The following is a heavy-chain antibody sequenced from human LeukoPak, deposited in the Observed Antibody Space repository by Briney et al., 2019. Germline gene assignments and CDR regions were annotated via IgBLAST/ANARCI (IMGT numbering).Heavy chain of an antibody. CDR1: GFTFSSYA. D-gene: IGHD3-10*02. CDR2: ISGRDGST. J-gene: IGHJ4*02. CDR3: AKVLFGELSYFAY. V-gene: IGHV3-23*01. Sequence: GGSLRLSCAASGFTFSSYAMTWVRQAPGKGLEWVSAISGRDGSTYYTDSVKGRFTISRDNSKKTLYLQMNSLRAEDTAVYYCAKVLFGELSYFAYWGQGTLVTVSS.